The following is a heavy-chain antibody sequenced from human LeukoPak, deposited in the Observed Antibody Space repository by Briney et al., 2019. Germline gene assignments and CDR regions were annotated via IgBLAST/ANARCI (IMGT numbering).Heavy chain of an antibody. CDR1: GGSISSYH. CDR3: ARGIFGVVTRGPDY. Sequence: SETLSLTCTVSGGSISSYHWSWIRQPPGKGLEWIGYIYYSGSTNYNPSLKSRVTISVDTSKNQFSLKLSSVTAADTAVYYCARGIFGVVTRGPDYWGQGTLVTVSS. J-gene: IGHJ4*02. D-gene: IGHD3-3*02. CDR2: IYYSGST. V-gene: IGHV4-59*01.